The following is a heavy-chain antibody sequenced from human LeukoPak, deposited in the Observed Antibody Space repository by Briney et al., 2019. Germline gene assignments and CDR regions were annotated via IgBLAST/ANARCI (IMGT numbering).Heavy chain of an antibody. J-gene: IGHJ3*02. Sequence: SETLSLTCAVYGGPFSGYYWSWIRQPPGKGLEWIGEIYHSGSTNYNPSLKSRVTISVDTSKNQFSLKLSSVTAADTAVYYCARSGAIWFGDFDIWGQGTMVTVSS. CDR2: IYHSGST. V-gene: IGHV4-34*01. D-gene: IGHD3-10*01. CDR1: GGPFSGYY. CDR3: ARSGAIWFGDFDI.